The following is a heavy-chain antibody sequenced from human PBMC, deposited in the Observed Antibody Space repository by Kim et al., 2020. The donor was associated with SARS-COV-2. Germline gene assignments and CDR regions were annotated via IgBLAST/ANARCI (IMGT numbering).Heavy chain of an antibody. Sequence: SETLSLTCTVSGGSISSFTYYWGWVRQPPGKGLEWIGSVYYGGNPYYNPALKSRLTISVDPSKNQFSLRLSSVTAADTSVYFCAPAPPAFDYWGQGSLVT. CDR1: GGSISSFTYY. CDR3: APAPPAFDY. V-gene: IGHV4-39*01. D-gene: IGHD2-2*01. J-gene: IGHJ4*02. CDR2: VYYGGNP.